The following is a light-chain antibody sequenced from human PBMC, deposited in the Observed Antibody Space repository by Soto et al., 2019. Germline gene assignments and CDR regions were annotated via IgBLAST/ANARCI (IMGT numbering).Light chain of an antibody. CDR1: QSVSRSY. CDR2: GAS. Sequence: ETELTQSPGTLSLSPGERATLSCRASQSVSRSYLAWYQQKPGQAPRLLIYGASSRASGIPDRFSGSGSGTDFTLTISRLEPADFAVYYCQQYGNSPQTFGGGTKVEIK. J-gene: IGKJ4*01. CDR3: QQYGNSPQT. V-gene: IGKV3-20*01.